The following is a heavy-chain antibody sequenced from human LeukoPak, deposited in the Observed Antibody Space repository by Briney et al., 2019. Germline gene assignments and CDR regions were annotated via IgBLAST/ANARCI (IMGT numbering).Heavy chain of an antibody. J-gene: IGHJ3*02. D-gene: IGHD6-13*01. Sequence: GGSLRLSCAASGFTFSSSGMHWVRQAPGKGLEWVAFIRNDGAIKYYADSVKGRFTFSRDNSMNTLYLQMNSLRVEDTAVYYCATSGKYSSSWTPEGDAFDIWGQGTMVTVSS. V-gene: IGHV3-30*02. CDR3: ATSGKYSSSWTPEGDAFDI. CDR2: IRNDGAIK. CDR1: GFTFSSSG.